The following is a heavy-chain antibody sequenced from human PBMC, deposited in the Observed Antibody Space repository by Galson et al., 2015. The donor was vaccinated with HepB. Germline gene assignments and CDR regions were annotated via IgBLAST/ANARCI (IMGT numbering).Heavy chain of an antibody. J-gene: IGHJ6*03. CDR2: IFPADSNT. D-gene: IGHD4-17*01. Sequence: QSGAEVKKPGESLKISCEGSGYNFTTYWIGWVRQMPGKGLEWMGIIFPADSNTRYSPSFQGQVSISADKSINTAYLQWSSLKASDTAMYYCARLTTVTTFLSDYYYYMDVWGRGTTVTVSS. V-gene: IGHV5-51*03. CDR3: ARLTTVTTFLSDYYYYMDV. CDR1: GYNFTTYW.